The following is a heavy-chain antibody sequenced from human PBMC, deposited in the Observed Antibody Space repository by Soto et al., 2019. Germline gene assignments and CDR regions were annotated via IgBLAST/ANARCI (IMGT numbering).Heavy chain of an antibody. CDR1: GGSISSGGYY. CDR2: IYYSGST. D-gene: IGHD5-12*01. V-gene: IGHV4-31*11. CDR3: ARGRGIVATINRSLLFDY. Sequence: SETLSLTCAVSGGSISSGGYYWSWIRQHAGKGLEWIGYIYYSGSTYYNPSLKSRVTISVDTSKNQFSLKLSSVTAADTAVYYCARGRGIVATINRSLLFDYWGQGTLVTVSS. J-gene: IGHJ4*02.